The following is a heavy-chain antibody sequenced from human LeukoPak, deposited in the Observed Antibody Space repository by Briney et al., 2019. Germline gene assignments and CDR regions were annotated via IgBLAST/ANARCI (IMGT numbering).Heavy chain of an antibody. CDR1: GGSFSGVY. J-gene: IGHJ5*02. CDR2: MNHSGST. D-gene: IGHD3-10*01. CDR3: ARGPGSGSYFAWFDH. Sequence: KPSETLSLTCAVYGGSFSGVYWSWIRQPPGKVLEWIGEMNHSGSTNFNPSLKRRVTVSVDTSKNQFSLKLSSVTAADTAVYYCARGPGSGSYFAWFDHWGQGTPVTVSS. V-gene: IGHV4-34*01.